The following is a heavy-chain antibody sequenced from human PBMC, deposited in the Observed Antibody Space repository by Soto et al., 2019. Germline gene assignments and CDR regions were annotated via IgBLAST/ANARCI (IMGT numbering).Heavy chain of an antibody. CDR1: GGSISSSSYY. CDR3: ASRTYLSGRPPLDP. D-gene: IGHD6-6*01. V-gene: IGHV4-39*01. CDR2: IYYSGST. Sequence: QLQLQESGPGLVKPSETLSLTCTVSGGSISSSSYYWGWIRQPPGKGLEWIGSIYYSGSTYYNPSLTSRVTISVDTSKNQFSLKLSSVTAADTAVYYCASRTYLSGRPPLDPWGQGTLVTVSA. J-gene: IGHJ5*02.